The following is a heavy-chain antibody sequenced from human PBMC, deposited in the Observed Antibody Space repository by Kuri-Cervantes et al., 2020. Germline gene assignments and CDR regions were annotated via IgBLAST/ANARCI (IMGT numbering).Heavy chain of an antibody. CDR2: IYHSGST. CDR1: GYSISSGYY. V-gene: IGHV4-38-2*01. CDR3: ARASYSFGRTYYFDY. Sequence: SETLSLTCAVSGYSISSGYYWGWVRQPPGKGLEWIGSIYHSGSTYYNPSLKSRVTISVDTSKNQFSLKLSSVTAADTAVYYCARASYSFGRTYYFDYWGQGTLVTVSS. J-gene: IGHJ4*02. D-gene: IGHD3-16*01.